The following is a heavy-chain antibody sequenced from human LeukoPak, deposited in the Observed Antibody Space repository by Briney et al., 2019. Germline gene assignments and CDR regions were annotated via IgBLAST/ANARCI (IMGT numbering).Heavy chain of an antibody. CDR2: IHTSGRS. Sequence: KPSETLSLTCTVSGGSISIYYWTWFRQPAGKGLEWIGRIHTSGRSSYNPSLKSRVTMSVDTSKNQFSLKLRSVTAADTAMYYCGRDRDFYGMDVWGQGTTVTVSS. D-gene: IGHD3-10*01. J-gene: IGHJ6*02. V-gene: IGHV4-4*07. CDR3: GRDRDFYGMDV. CDR1: GGSISIYY.